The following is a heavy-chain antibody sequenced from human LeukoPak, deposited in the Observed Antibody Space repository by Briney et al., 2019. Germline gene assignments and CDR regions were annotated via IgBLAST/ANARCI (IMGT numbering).Heavy chain of an antibody. Sequence: GRSLRLSCAASGFTLDDYAMHWVRQAPGKGLEWVSGISWNSGSIGYADSVKGRFTISRDNAKNSLYLQMNSLRAEDTALYYCVRDYGDSGFDYWGQGTLVTVSS. CDR3: VRDYGDSGFDY. J-gene: IGHJ4*02. D-gene: IGHD4-17*01. CDR2: ISWNSGSI. V-gene: IGHV3-9*01. CDR1: GFTLDDYA.